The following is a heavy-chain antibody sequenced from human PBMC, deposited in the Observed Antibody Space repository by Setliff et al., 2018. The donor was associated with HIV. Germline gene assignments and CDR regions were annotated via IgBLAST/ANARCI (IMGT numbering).Heavy chain of an antibody. CDR1: EFTFSSYE. CDR2: ISGSGSTI. Sequence: PGGSLRLSCEASEFTFSSYEMNWVRQAPGKGLEWVSYISGSGSTIYYADSVKGRFTIFRDNAKNSLYLQMNSLRAEDTAVYYCAKDRSGSYSFARDWGQGTLVTVSS. D-gene: IGHD1-26*01. V-gene: IGHV3-48*03. J-gene: IGHJ4*02. CDR3: AKDRSGSYSFARD.